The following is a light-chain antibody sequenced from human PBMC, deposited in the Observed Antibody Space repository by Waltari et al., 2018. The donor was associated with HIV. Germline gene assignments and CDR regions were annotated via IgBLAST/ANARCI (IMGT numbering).Light chain of an antibody. CDR2: YVS. CDR3: HKSDSLPYS. J-gene: IGKJ2*03. V-gene: IGKV6-21*01. CDR1: QSLGTS. Sequence: LLLTQSLSFPSVTPKEQVTITCRASQSLGTSLHWFPQQADQPPKLLIKYVSQPVSGVPSSFSGSGSGIDFTITIHRLEAEDAETYYCHKSDSLPYSFGQGTKLEIK.